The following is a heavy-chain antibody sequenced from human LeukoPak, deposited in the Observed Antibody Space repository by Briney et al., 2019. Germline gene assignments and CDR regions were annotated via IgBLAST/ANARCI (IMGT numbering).Heavy chain of an antibody. Sequence: PGRSLRLSCAAPGFTFDDYAMHWVRQAPGKGLEWVSGISWNSGSIGYADSVKGRFTISRDNAKNSLYLQMNSLRAEDTALYYCAKDKSSGDWYFDLWGRGTLVTVSS. CDR2: ISWNSGSI. J-gene: IGHJ2*01. D-gene: IGHD6-19*01. CDR1: GFTFDDYA. CDR3: AKDKSSGDWYFDL. V-gene: IGHV3-9*01.